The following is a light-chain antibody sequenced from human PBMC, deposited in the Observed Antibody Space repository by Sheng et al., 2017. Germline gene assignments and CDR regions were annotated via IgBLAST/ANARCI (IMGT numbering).Light chain of an antibody. J-gene: IGKJ1*01. CDR2: DAS. CDR1: QSVSSY. V-gene: IGKV3-11*01. Sequence: EIVLTQSPATLSLSPGERATLSCRASQSVSSYLAWYQQKPGQAPRLLIYDASNRATGIPARFSGSGSGTDFTLTISSLEPEDFAVYYCQQRSNWXVSFGRRTKX. CDR3: QQRSNWXVS.